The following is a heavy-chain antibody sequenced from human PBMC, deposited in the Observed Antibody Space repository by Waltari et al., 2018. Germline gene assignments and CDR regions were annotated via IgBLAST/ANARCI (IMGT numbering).Heavy chain of an antibody. Sequence: EVQLVESGGGLVQPGGSLRLSCAASGFTFSSYWMSWVRQAPGKGLGWVANIKQDGSEKYYVDSVKGRFTISRDNAKNSLYLQMNSLGAEDTAVYYCARKGYHHAFDIWGQGTMVTVSS. CDR1: GFTFSSYW. CDR2: IKQDGSEK. V-gene: IGHV3-7*01. D-gene: IGHD2-2*01. CDR3: ARKGYHHAFDI. J-gene: IGHJ3*02.